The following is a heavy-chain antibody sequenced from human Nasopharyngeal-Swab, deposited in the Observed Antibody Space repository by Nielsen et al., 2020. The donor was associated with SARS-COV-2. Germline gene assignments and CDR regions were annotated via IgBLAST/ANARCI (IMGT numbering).Heavy chain of an antibody. D-gene: IGHD3-16*01. J-gene: IGHJ6*02. Sequence: WIRQPPGKGLEWIGYIYHSGSTYYNPSLKSRVTISVDRSKNQFSLKLSSVTAADTAVYYCARERWKRRGGGKMGMDVWGQGTTVTVSS. V-gene: IGHV4-30-2*01. CDR3: ARERWKRRGGGKMGMDV. CDR2: IYHSGST.